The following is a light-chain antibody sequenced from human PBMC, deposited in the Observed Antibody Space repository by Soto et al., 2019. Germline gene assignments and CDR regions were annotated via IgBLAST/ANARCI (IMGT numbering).Light chain of an antibody. CDR2: AVS. Sequence: QSVLTQPASVSGSPGQSITISYTGTSSDVGGYNYVSWYQQHPGKAPKLMIYAVSNWPSGVSNRFSGSKSGNTASLTISGLQAEDEADYYCSSYTSSSTDVVFGGGTKLTVL. CDR3: SSYTSSSTDVV. CDR1: SSDVGGYNY. J-gene: IGLJ2*01. V-gene: IGLV2-14*01.